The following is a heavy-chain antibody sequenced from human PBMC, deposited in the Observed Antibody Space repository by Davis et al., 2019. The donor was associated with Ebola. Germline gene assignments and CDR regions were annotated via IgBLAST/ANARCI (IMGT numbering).Heavy chain of an antibody. CDR2: ISSSGSTI. CDR3: ARPYEFYYYGMDV. J-gene: IGHJ6*04. V-gene: IGHV3-11*01. Sequence: GGSLRLSCAASGFTFSDYYMSWIRQAPGKGLEWVSYISSSGSTIYYADSVKVRFTISRDNAKNSLYLQMNSLRAEDTAVYYCARPYEFYYYGMDVWGKGTTVTVSS. D-gene: IGHD3-3*01. CDR1: GFTFSDYY.